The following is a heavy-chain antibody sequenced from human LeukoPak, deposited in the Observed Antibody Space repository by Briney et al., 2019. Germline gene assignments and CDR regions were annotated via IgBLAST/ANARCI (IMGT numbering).Heavy chain of an antibody. Sequence: GGSLRLSCAASGFTFSSYGMHWVRQAPGKGLEWVAFIRYDGSNKYYADSVKGRFTISRDNAKNSLYLQMNSLRAEDTAVYYCARGAGSGTYSYGSPSFDYWGQGTLVTVSS. V-gene: IGHV3-30*02. CDR1: GFTFSSYG. J-gene: IGHJ4*02. CDR3: ARGAGSGTYSYGSPSFDY. D-gene: IGHD5-18*01. CDR2: IRYDGSNK.